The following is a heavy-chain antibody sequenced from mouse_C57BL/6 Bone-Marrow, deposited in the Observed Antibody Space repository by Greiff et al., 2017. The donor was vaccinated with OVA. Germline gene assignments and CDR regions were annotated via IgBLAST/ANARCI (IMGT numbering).Heavy chain of an antibody. V-gene: IGHV5-16*01. CDR2: INYDGSST. CDR1: GFTFSDYY. D-gene: IGHD3-2*02. J-gene: IGHJ2*01. Sequence: EVMLVESEGGLVQPGSSMKLSCTASGFTFSDYYMAWVRQVPEKGLEWVANINYDGSSTYYLDSLKSRFIISRDNAKNILYLQMSSLKSEDTATYYCARDAAQAGNFDYWGQGTTLTVSS. CDR3: ARDAAQAGNFDY.